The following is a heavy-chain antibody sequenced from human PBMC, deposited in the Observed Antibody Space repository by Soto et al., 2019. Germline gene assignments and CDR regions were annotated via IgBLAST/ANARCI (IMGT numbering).Heavy chain of an antibody. V-gene: IGHV1-69*01. CDR3: ARYDSSGWYGSVY. Sequence: QVQLLQSGAEVTKPGSSVKVSCKASGGTFSSYAISWVRQAPGQVREWMGGIIPIFGTANYAQKFQGRVTITADESTSTAYMELSSLRSEDTAVYYCARYDSSGWYGSVYWGQGTLVTVSS. CDR1: GGTFSSYA. D-gene: IGHD6-19*01. CDR2: IIPIFGTA. J-gene: IGHJ4*02.